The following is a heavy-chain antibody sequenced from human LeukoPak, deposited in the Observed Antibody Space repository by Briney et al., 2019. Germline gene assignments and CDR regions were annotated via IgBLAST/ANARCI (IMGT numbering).Heavy chain of an antibody. J-gene: IGHJ4*02. Sequence: GGSLRLSCAASGFTFSSYAMSWVRQAPGKGLEWVSGITSSGGTTYYADSVKGRLTISRDNSKGTLYLQMNSLRAEDTAVYYCATDGSGSYYRKAFDYWGQGTLVTVSS. CDR1: GFTFSSYA. D-gene: IGHD3-10*01. CDR3: ATDGSGSYYRKAFDY. V-gene: IGHV3-23*01. CDR2: ITSSGGTT.